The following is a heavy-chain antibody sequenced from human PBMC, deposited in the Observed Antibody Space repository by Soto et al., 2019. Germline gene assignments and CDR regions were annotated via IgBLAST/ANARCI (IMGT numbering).Heavy chain of an antibody. D-gene: IGHD3-22*01. CDR3: AILGTYYFDNSDNYFEF. V-gene: IGHV1-18*01. Sequence: ASVKVSCKASGYTFTSYAISWVRQAPGQGLEWMGWINAYNGNTKFSQKFQGRVTITRDTSASTAYMGLRGLRSEDTAVYYCAILGTYYFDNSDNYFEFWGQGTLVTVSS. CDR2: INAYNGNT. J-gene: IGHJ4*02. CDR1: GYTFTSYA.